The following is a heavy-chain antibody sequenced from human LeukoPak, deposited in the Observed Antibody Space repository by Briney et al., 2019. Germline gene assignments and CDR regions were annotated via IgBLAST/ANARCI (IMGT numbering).Heavy chain of an antibody. J-gene: IGHJ4*02. CDR2: IRSKANSYAT. Sequence: GGSLRLSCAASGFTFSGSAMHWVRQASGKGLEWVGRIRSKANSYATAYAASVKGRFTISRDDSKNTAYLQMNSLKTEDTAVYYCTRLGSARFGELDYWGQGTLVTVSS. CDR3: TRLGSARFGELDY. D-gene: IGHD3-10*01. CDR1: GFTFSGSA. V-gene: IGHV3-73*01.